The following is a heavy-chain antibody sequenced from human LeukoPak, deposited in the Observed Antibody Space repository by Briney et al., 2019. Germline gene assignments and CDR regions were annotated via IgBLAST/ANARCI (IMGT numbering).Heavy chain of an antibody. CDR1: GFTFSSYS. D-gene: IGHD3-3*01. J-gene: IGHJ6*04. CDR2: ISSSSSTI. Sequence: GGSLRLSCAASGFTFSSYSMNWVRQAPGKGLEWVSYISSSSSTIYYADSVKGRFTISRDNAKNSLYLQMNSLRAEDTAVYYCARDIDDFWNGYVDVWGKGTTVTVSS. V-gene: IGHV3-48*04. CDR3: ARDIDDFWNGYVDV.